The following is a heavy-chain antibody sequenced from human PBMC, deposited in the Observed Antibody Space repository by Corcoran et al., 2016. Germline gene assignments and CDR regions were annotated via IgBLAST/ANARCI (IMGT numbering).Heavy chain of an antibody. CDR2: IKSKTDGGTT. Sequence: EVQLVESGGGLVKPGGSLRLSCAASGFTFSNAWMNWVRQAPGKGLEWVGRIKSKTDGGTTDYAAPVKGRFTISRDDSKNTLYLQMNSLKTEDKAVYYCTTDFPHDVMGATDAFDIWGQGTMVTVSS. V-gene: IGHV3-15*07. D-gene: IGHD1-26*01. J-gene: IGHJ3*02. CDR1: GFTFSNAW. CDR3: TTDFPHDVMGATDAFDI.